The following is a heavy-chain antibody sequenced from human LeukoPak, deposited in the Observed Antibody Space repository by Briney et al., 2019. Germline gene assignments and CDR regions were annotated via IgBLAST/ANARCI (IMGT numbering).Heavy chain of an antibody. D-gene: IGHD2-2*02. J-gene: IGHJ4*02. CDR1: GFTFSDYY. CDR3: ATLAGYCSSTSCYRHFDY. Sequence: GGSLRLSCAASGFTFSDYYMSWIRQAPGKGLEWVSYISSSGSTIYYADSVKGRFTISRDNSKNTLYLQMNSLRAEDTAVYYCATLAGYCSSTSCYRHFDYWGQGTLVTVSS. CDR2: ISSSGSTI. V-gene: IGHV3-11*04.